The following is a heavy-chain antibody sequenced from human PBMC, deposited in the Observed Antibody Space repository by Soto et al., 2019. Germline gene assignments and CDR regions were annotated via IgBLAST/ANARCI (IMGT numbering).Heavy chain of an antibody. D-gene: IGHD3-9*01. V-gene: IGHV3-7*01. Sequence: XXSLRLSFAASGFTFSSYWMRWVRQAPGKGLEWVANIKQDGSEKYYVDSVKGRFTISRDNAKNSLYLQMNSLRDEDTAVYYCARDKYYDILTGSKYWGQGTLVTVSS. CDR1: GFTFSSYW. J-gene: IGHJ4*02. CDR3: ARDKYYDILTGSKY. CDR2: IKQDGSEK.